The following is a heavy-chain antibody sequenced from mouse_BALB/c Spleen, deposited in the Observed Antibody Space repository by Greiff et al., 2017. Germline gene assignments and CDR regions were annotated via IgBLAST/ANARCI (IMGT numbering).Heavy chain of an antibody. CDR3: ARVYYRYDEGCAY. CDR1: GFSLTSYG. CDR2: IWAGGST. D-gene: IGHD2-14*01. V-gene: IGHV2-9*02. J-gene: IGHJ3*01. Sequence: QVQLKESGPGLVAPSQSLSITCTVSGFSLTSYGVHWVRQPPGKGLEWLGVIWAGGSTNYNSALMSRLSISKDNSKSQVFLKMNSLQTDDTAMYYWARVYYRYDEGCAYWGQGTLVTVSA.